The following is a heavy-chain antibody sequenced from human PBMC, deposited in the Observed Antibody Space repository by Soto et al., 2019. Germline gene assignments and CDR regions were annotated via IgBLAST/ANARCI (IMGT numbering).Heavy chain of an antibody. V-gene: IGHV3-30*18. CDR2: ISYDGSNK. J-gene: IGHJ6*02. D-gene: IGHD2-2*02. CDR3: AKAPHCSSTSCYRRGQDQGFFPYYYGMDV. Sequence: VGSLRLSCAASGFTFSSYGMHWVRQAPGKGLEWVAVISYDGSNKYYADSVKGRFTISRDNSKNTLYLQMNSLRAEDTAVYYCAKAPHCSSTSCYRRGQDQGFFPYYYGMDVWGQRTTVTVSS. CDR1: GFTFSSYG.